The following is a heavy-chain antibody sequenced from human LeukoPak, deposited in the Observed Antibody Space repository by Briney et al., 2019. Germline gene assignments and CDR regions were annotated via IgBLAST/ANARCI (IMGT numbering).Heavy chain of an antibody. CDR3: ARPNITSYYDSRGYDAFDV. D-gene: IGHD3-22*01. V-gene: IGHV5-51*01. CDR2: IYPDDSDT. Sequence: GESLKISCKGSGYRFNAYWIAWVRQMPGEGVEWMGIIYPDDSDTRYSPSFQGQVTISADKSVRTAYLQWSSLKASDTAMYYCARPNITSYYDSRGYDAFDVWGQGTMVTVSS. J-gene: IGHJ3*01. CDR1: GYRFNAYW.